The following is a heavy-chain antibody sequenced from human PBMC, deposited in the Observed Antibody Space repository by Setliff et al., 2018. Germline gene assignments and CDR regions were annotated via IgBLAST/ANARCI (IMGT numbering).Heavy chain of an antibody. J-gene: IGHJ4*02. Sequence: SETLSLTCAVYGGSFSGYYWNWIRRPPGKGLEWIGEINHSGSTNYNPSLKSRVTISRDTSKNQVSLKLNSVTATDTAVYYCARDLGHGGDSDYWGQGILVTVSS. CDR3: ARDLGHGGDSDY. D-gene: IGHD2-21*02. CDR2: INHSGST. CDR1: GGSFSGYY. V-gene: IGHV4-34*01.